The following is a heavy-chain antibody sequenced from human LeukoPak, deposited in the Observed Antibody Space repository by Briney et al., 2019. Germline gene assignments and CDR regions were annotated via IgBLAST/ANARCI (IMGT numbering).Heavy chain of an antibody. CDR1: GGSFSGYY. D-gene: IGHD4-11*01. CDR2: INHSGST. CDR3: ATVTTGVDC. Sequence: SETLSLTCAVYGGSFSGYYWSWIRQPPGKGLEWIGEINHSGSTNYNPSLKSRVTISVDTSKNQFSLKLSSVTAADTAVYYCATVTTGVDCWGQGTLVTVSS. J-gene: IGHJ4*02. V-gene: IGHV4-34*01.